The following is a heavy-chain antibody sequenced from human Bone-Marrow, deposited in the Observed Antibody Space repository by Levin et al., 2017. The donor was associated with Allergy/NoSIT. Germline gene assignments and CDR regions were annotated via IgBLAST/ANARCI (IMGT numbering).Heavy chain of an antibody. V-gene: IGHV3-23*01. CDR3: AKDPPKVVAAATTRGYFQH. D-gene: IGHD2-15*01. CDR1: GFTFSSYA. Sequence: GGSLRLSCAASGFTFSSYAMSWVRQAPGKGLEWVSAISGSGGSTYYADSVKGRFTISRDNSKNTLYLQMNSLRAEDTAVYYCAKDPPKVVAAATTRGYFQHWGQGTLVTVSS. CDR2: ISGSGGST. J-gene: IGHJ1*01.